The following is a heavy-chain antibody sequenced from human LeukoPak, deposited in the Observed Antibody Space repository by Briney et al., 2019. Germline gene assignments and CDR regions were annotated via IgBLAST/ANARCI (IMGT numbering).Heavy chain of an antibody. CDR2: ITAYNDNT. V-gene: IGHV1-18*01. D-gene: IGHD6-13*01. CDR1: GYTFTNYY. J-gene: IGHJ4*02. CDR3: ARDLRRGSSSWYVSGGDY. Sequence: EASVKVSCKASGYTFTNYYITWERQAPGQGLEWMGWITAYNDNTYYAQKLQGRVTMTTDTSTGTAYMELRSLRSDDTAVYYCARDLRRGSSSWYVSGGDYWGQGTLVTVSS.